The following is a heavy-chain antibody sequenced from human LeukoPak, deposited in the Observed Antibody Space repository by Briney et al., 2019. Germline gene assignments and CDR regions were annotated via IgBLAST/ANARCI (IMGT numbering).Heavy chain of an antibody. V-gene: IGHV3-53*01. Sequence: GGSLRLSCAASGFTFDDYAMHWVRQAPGKGLEWVSVIYNGGTTQYADSVKGRFTISRDNSKNTLHLQMNSLRAEDTAVYYCAKSSNMVRGVIITRPPDYWGQGTLVTVSS. J-gene: IGHJ4*02. D-gene: IGHD3-10*01. CDR2: IYNGGTT. CDR1: GFTFDDYA. CDR3: AKSSNMVRGVIITRPPDY.